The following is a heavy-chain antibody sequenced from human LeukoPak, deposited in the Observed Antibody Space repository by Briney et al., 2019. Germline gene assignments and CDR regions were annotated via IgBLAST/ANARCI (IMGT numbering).Heavy chain of an antibody. CDR3: TRAPDVDTAMVIYY. CDR1: GFTFSSYA. V-gene: IGHV3-30-3*01. D-gene: IGHD5-18*01. CDR2: ISYDGSNK. Sequence: GGSLRLSCAASGFTFSSYAMHWVRQAPGKGLEWVAVISYDGSNKYYADSVKGRFTISRDNSKNTLYLQMNSLRAEDTAVYYCTRAPDVDTAMVIYYWGQGTLVTVSS. J-gene: IGHJ4*02.